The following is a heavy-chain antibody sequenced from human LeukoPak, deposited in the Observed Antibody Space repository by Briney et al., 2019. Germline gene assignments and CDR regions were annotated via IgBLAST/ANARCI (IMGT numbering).Heavy chain of an antibody. Sequence: ASVKVSCKASGGTFSSCAISWVRQAPGQGLEWMGGIIPIFGTANYAQKFQGRVTITTDESTSTAYMELSSLRSEDTAVYYCARVPTTVTTWYDYWGQGTLVTVSS. CDR3: ARVPTTVTTWYDY. CDR1: GGTFSSCA. V-gene: IGHV1-69*05. CDR2: IIPIFGTA. J-gene: IGHJ4*02. D-gene: IGHD4-17*01.